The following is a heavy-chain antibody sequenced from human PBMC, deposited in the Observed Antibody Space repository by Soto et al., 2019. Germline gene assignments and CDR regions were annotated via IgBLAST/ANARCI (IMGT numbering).Heavy chain of an antibody. V-gene: IGHV1-69*13. CDR3: ASGGSDYDDSSGYLYI. Sequence: SVKVSCKASGGTFSSYAISWARQAPGQGLEWMGGIIPIFGTANYAQKFQGRVTITADESTSTAYMELSSLRSEDTAVYYCASGGSDYDDSSGYLYIWGQGMLVTVSS. J-gene: IGHJ4*02. D-gene: IGHD3-22*01. CDR2: IIPIFGTA. CDR1: GGTFSSYA.